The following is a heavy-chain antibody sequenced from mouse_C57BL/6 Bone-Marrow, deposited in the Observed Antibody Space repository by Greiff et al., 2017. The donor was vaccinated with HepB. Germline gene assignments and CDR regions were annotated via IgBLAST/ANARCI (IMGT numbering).Heavy chain of an antibody. V-gene: IGHV1-55*01. CDR3: ARITTVVAKDYAMDY. D-gene: IGHD1-1*01. J-gene: IGHJ4*01. CDR2: IYPGSGST. Sequence: VQLQQPGAELVKPGASVKMSCKASGYTFTSYWITWVKQRPGQGLEWIGDIYPGSGSTNYNEKFKSKATLTVDTSSSTAYMQLSSLTSEDSAVYYCARITTVVAKDYAMDYWGQGTSVTVSS. CDR1: GYTFTSYW.